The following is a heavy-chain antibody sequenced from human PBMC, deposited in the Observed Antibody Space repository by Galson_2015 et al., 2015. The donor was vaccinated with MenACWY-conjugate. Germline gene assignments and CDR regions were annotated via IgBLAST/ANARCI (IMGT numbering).Heavy chain of an antibody. Sequence: ETLSLTCTVSGGSINSYYWSWIRQPPGTGLEWIGYMYYSGSANYNPSLKSRVTISVVTSKNQFSLTMTSVTAADTAVYYCARGVNLASMAGYWGQGTLVTVSS. D-gene: IGHD3-3*02. CDR1: GGSINSYY. J-gene: IGHJ4*02. CDR3: ARGVNLASMAGY. CDR2: MYYSGSA. V-gene: IGHV4-59*01.